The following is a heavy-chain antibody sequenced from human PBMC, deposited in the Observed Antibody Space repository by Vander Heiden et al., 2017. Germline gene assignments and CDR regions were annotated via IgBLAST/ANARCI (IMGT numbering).Heavy chain of an antibody. Sequence: QVQLVESGGGGVQPGRSLRLSCPASGFTFRGYAMPWVRQAPGKGLEWVAVISYDGSNKYYADSVKGRFTISRDNSKNTLYLQMNSLRAEDTAVYYCARADVDILTGYYLDYWGQGTLVTVSS. J-gene: IGHJ4*02. CDR2: ISYDGSNK. D-gene: IGHD3-9*01. V-gene: IGHV3-30-3*01. CDR1: GFTFRGYA. CDR3: ARADVDILTGYYLDY.